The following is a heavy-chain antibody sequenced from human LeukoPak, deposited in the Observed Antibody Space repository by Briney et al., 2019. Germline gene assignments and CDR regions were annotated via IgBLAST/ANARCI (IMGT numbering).Heavy chain of an antibody. V-gene: IGHV3-23*01. CDR2: ISGSVGST. D-gene: IGHD4-17*01. CDR1: GFTFSSYA. Sequence: GGSLRLSCAASGFTFSSYAMSWVRQAPGKGQEWVSTISGSVGSTYYADSVKGRFTISRDNSKNTLYLQMNSLRAEDTAVYYCAKDVYGDYGGLIYWGQGTLVTVSS. CDR3: AKDVYGDYGGLIY. J-gene: IGHJ4*02.